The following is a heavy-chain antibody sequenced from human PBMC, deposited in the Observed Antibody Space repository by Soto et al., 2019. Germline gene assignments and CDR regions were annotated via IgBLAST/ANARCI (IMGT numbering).Heavy chain of an antibody. V-gene: IGHV2-5*02. J-gene: IGHJ4*02. CDR3: XXXXPPXXSDY. CDR2: IYWDDDK. Sequence: QITLKESGPTLVKPTQTLTLTCTFSGFSLNTDGVGVGWIRQPPGKALEWLALIYWDDDKRYSPSLESRLTITKDTSKNQVVLTVTNXXXXDTATXXXXXXXPPXXSDYWGQGTQVTVSS. CDR1: GFSLNTDGVG.